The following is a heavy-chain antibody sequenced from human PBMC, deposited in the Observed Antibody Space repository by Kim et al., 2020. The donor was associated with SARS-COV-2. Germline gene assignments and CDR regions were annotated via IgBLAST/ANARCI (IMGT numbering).Heavy chain of an antibody. D-gene: IGHD3-22*01. CDR2: IYYSGST. Sequence: SETLSLTCTVSGGSISSYYWSWIRQPPGKGLEWIGYIYYSGSTNYNPSLKSRVTISVDTSKNQFSLKLSSVTAADTAVYYCVRGQLGNYYDSSGYSYWGQGTLVTVSS. J-gene: IGHJ4*02. CDR1: GGSISSYY. V-gene: IGHV4-59*01. CDR3: VRGQLGNYYDSSGYSY.